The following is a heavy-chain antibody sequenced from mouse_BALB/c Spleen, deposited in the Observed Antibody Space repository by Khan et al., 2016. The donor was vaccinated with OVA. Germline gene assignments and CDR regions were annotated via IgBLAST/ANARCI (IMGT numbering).Heavy chain of an antibody. CDR1: GYSFTLYY. J-gene: IGHJ3*01. D-gene: IGHD2-14*01. CDR2: VNPNTGGS. V-gene: IGHV1-26*01. Sequence: EVQLQQSGPDLVKPGASVKISCKASGYSFTLYYMTWVKQSHGKSLEWIGRVNPNTGGSDYNQEFKGKAILTVDKSSNTASMELYSLTSDDSSVYCCARGYDFFAYWGQGTLFTVSA. CDR3: ARGYDFFAY.